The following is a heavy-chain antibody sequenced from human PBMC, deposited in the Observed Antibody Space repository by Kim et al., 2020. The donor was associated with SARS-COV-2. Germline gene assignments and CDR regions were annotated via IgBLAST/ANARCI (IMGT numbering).Heavy chain of an antibody. CDR1: GGSISSGSYY. V-gene: IGHV4-61*02. J-gene: IGHJ6*02. CDR2: IYTSGST. D-gene: IGHD5-18*01. CDR3: ARGNVDTAMATGYYYGMDV. Sequence: SETLSLTCTVSGGSISSGSYYWSWIRQPAGKGLEWIGRIYTSGSTNYNPSLKSRVTISVDTSKNQFSLKLSSVTAADTAVYYCARGNVDTAMATGYYYGMDVWGQGTTVTVSS.